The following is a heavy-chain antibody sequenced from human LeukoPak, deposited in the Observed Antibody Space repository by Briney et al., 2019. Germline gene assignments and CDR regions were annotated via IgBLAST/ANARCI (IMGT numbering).Heavy chain of an antibody. Sequence: PGGSLRLSCAASGFTFSSYWMNWARQAPGKGLEWVASINHNGNVNYYVDSVKGRFTISRDNAKNSLYLQVNSLRAEDTAVYYCARVYSSSSGKNAFDIWGQGTMVTVSS. J-gene: IGHJ3*02. D-gene: IGHD6-6*01. CDR2: INHNGNVN. V-gene: IGHV3-7*03. CDR1: GFTFSSYW. CDR3: ARVYSSSSGKNAFDI.